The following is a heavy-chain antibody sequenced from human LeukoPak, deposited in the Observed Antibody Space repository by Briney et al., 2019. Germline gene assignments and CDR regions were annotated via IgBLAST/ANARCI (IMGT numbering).Heavy chain of an antibody. D-gene: IGHD6-13*01. J-gene: IGHJ4*02. Sequence: GGSLRLSCVASGFTFSDYYMSWIRQAPGKGLEWISYISASGRDTYYADSVKGRFTTSRDNAKNSLYLQMNSLRAEDTAVYYCARVGLIAAAGTPDYWGQGTLVTVSS. CDR2: ISASGRDT. V-gene: IGHV3-11*06. CDR1: GFTFSDYY. CDR3: ARVGLIAAAGTPDY.